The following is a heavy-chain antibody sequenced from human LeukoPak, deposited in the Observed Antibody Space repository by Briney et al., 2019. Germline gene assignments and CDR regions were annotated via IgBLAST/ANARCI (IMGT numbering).Heavy chain of an antibody. CDR3: AKVSGLLPDY. V-gene: IGHV3-23*01. Sequence: GGSLRLSCAASGFTFSTYAMNWVRQAPGKGLEWVSAISGSGGSTYYADSVKGRFTISRDNSKNTLYLQMNSLRAEDTAVYYCAKVSGLLPDYWGQETLVTVSS. CDR2: ISGSGGST. J-gene: IGHJ4*02. D-gene: IGHD3-22*01. CDR1: GFTFSTYA.